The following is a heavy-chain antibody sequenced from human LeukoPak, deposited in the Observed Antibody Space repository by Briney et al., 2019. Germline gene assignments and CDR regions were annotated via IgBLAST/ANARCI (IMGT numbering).Heavy chain of an antibody. V-gene: IGHV1-46*01. Sequence: ASVKVSCKASGYTFTSYYMHWVRQAPGQGLEWMGIINPSGGSTSYAQKFQGRVTMTRDMSTSTVYMELSSLRSEDTAVYYCARWSGVVVPAAMGFFDYWGQGTLVTVSS. J-gene: IGHJ4*02. CDR2: INPSGGST. D-gene: IGHD2-2*01. CDR3: ARWSGVVVPAAMGFFDY. CDR1: GYTFTSYY.